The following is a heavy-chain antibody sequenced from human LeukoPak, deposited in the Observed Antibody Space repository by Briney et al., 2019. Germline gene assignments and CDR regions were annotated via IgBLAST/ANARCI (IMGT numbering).Heavy chain of an antibody. CDR2: INHSGST. CDR1: GESFSGYY. J-gene: IGHJ4*02. D-gene: IGHD6-13*01. CDR3: ARRRLAISSSWSY. Sequence: SETLSLTCAVYGESFSGYYWSWIRQPPGKGLEWIGEINHSGSTNYNPSLKSRVTISVDTSKNQFSLKLSSVTAADTAVYYCARRRLAISSSWSYWGQGTLVTVSS. V-gene: IGHV4-34*01.